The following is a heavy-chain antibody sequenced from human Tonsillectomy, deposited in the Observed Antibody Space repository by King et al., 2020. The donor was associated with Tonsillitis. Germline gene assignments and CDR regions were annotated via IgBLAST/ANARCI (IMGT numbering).Heavy chain of an antibody. D-gene: IGHD3-3*01. CDR1: GDTFSKYA. Sequence: QLVQSGAEVKKPGSSVKVSCKASGDTFSKYAITWVRQAPGQGLEWMGGSIPIFDTANYAQKFQGRVTITADESTRTAYMELTSLRSEDTAVYYCARLLRFLEWSAAEFDPWGQGTLVTVSS. V-gene: IGHV1-69*01. J-gene: IGHJ5*02. CDR2: SIPIFDTA. CDR3: ARLLRFLEWSAAEFDP.